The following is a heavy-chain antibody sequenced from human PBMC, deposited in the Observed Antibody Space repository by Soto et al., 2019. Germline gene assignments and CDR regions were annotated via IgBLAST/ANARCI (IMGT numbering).Heavy chain of an antibody. CDR3: ARDNGEGQTGALGY. V-gene: IGHV1-3*04. Sequence: ASVKVSCKASGYTFTNNVIHWLRQAPGQTLEWMGWIHTAKGNTKYSQKFEARVTLTRDTAASTAYMELNSLRAEDTAVYYCARDNGEGQTGALGYWGQGTLVTVSS. CDR1: GYTFTNNV. D-gene: IGHD1-20*01. J-gene: IGHJ4*02. CDR2: IHTAKGNT.